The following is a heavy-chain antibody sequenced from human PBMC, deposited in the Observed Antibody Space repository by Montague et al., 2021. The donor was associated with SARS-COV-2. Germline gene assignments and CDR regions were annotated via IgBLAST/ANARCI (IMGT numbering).Heavy chain of an antibody. Sequence: SETLSLIYAVYGGSFSGYYWTWIRQSPGKGLEWIAEINHSGTTNYNFNPSLRSRVTISVDTSKSQFSLKLSSVTAADTGVYYCARWDPQTLTLIGLRGKSASDYWGQGTLVTVSS. CDR2: INHSGTT. J-gene: IGHJ4*02. D-gene: IGHD4-23*01. CDR1: GGSFSGYY. CDR3: ARWDPQTLTLIGLRGKSASDY. V-gene: IGHV4-34*01.